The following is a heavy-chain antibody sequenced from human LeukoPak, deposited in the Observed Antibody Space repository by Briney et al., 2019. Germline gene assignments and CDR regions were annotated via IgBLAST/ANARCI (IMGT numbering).Heavy chain of an antibody. CDR1: GFTFSSYA. CDR3: ARGNDYVNWFDP. J-gene: IGHJ5*02. D-gene: IGHD4-17*01. Sequence: GGSLRLSCAASGFTFSSYAMHWARQAPGKGLEWVAVISYDGSNKYYADSVKGRFTISRDNSKNTLYLQMNSLRAEDTAVYYCARGNDYVNWFDPWGQGTLVTVSS. CDR2: ISYDGSNK. V-gene: IGHV3-30-3*01.